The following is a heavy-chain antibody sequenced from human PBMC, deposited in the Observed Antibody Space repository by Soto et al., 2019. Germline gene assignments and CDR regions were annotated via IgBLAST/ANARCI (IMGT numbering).Heavy chain of an antibody. J-gene: IGHJ4*02. CDR1: GYTFTGYY. CDR3: ARDTATNYDILTGPGDY. Sequence: ASVKVSCKASGYTFTGYYMHWVRQAPGQGLEWMGWINPNSGGTNYAQKFQGRVTMTRDTSISTAYMELSRLRSGDTAVYYCARDTATNYDILTGPGDYWGQGTLVTVSS. D-gene: IGHD3-9*01. V-gene: IGHV1-2*02. CDR2: INPNSGGT.